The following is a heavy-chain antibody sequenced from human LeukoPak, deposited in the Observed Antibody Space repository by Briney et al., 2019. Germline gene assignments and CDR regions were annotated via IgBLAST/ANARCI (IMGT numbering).Heavy chain of an antibody. J-gene: IGHJ4*02. CDR1: GFTIGNAL. CDR2: INTDGSGT. D-gene: IGHD2-15*01. CDR3: TRSWERHFSGPS. Sequence: QTGGSLRLSFRAPGFTIGNALSPPGRQAPGEGLVWVSHINTDGSGTRYADSVKGRFTISRDNAKSTLYLQMHSLRAEDTAVYYSTRSWERHFSGPSRGQGTLVTVSS. V-gene: IGHV3-74*01.